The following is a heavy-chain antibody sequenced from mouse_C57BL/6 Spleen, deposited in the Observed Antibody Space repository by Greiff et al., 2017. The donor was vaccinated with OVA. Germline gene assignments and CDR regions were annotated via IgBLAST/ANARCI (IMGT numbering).Heavy chain of an antibody. J-gene: IGHJ2*01. D-gene: IGHD4-1*01. CDR2: IYPGDGDT. V-gene: IGHV1-82*01. CDR1: GYAFSSSW. Sequence: QVQLQQSGPELVKPGASVKISCKASGYAFSSSWMNWVKQRPGKGLEWIGRIYPGDGDTNYNGKFKGKATLTADKSSSTAYMQLSSLSSEDSAVYFCAREANCDSYYFDYWGQGTTLTVSS. CDR3: AREANCDSYYFDY.